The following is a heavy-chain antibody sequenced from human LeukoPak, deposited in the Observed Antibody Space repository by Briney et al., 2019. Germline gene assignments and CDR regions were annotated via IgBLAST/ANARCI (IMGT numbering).Heavy chain of an antibody. CDR3: ARDYYDSSGYNSHFDY. J-gene: IGHJ4*02. D-gene: IGHD3-22*01. CDR2: IIPIFGTA. V-gene: IGHV1-69*13. CDR1: GGTFSSYA. Sequence: SVKVSCKASGGTFSSYAISWVQQAPGQGLEWMGGIIPIFGTANYAQKFQGRVTITADESTSTAYMELSSLRSEDTAVYYCARDYYDSSGYNSHFDYWGQGTLVTVSS.